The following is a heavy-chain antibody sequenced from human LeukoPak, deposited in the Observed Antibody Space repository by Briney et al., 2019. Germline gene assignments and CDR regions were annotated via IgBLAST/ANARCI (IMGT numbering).Heavy chain of an antibody. V-gene: IGHV3-48*04. J-gene: IGHJ4*02. CDR1: GFTFSSHW. CDR3: ARGYSNYGY. Sequence: GGSLRLSCAGSGFTFSSHWIGWVRQAPGKGLEWVSCSSSGNNIIYYADSVKGRFTISRDNAKNSLYLQMNSPRADDTAVYYCARGYSNYGYWGQGTLVTVSS. CDR2: SSSGNNII. D-gene: IGHD4-11*01.